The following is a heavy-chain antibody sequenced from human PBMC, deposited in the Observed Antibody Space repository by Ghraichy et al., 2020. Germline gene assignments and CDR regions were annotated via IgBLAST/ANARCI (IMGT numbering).Heavy chain of an antibody. J-gene: IGHJ6*02. CDR1: GFTFSSYG. CDR2: TSYDGSKK. D-gene: IGHD3-3*01. CDR3: AKSVDAYDFWSGYYEEYSGMDV. Sequence: GGSLRLSCAVSGFTFSSYGMHWVRQAPGKGLEWVAVTSYDGSKKYYVDSVKGRFTISRDNSKNTLYLQMDSLRAEDTAVYYCAKSVDAYDFWSGYYEEYSGMDVWGQGTTVTVSS. V-gene: IGHV3-30*18.